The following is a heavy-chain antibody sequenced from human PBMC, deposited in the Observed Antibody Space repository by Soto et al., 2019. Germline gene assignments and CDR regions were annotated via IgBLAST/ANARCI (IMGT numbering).Heavy chain of an antibody. CDR3: ARDVAPYYFDY. CDR1: GGSISSYY. Sequence: SETLSLTCTVSGGSISSYYWSWIRQPPGKGLEWIGYIYYSGSTNYNPSLKSRVTISVDTSKNQFSLKLSSLRSEDTAVYYCARDVAPYYFDYWGQGTLVTVSS. J-gene: IGHJ4*02. V-gene: IGHV4-59*01. CDR2: IYYSGST.